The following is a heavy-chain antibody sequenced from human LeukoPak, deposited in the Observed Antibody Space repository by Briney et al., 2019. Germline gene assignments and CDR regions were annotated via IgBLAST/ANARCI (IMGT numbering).Heavy chain of an antibody. D-gene: IGHD1-26*01. CDR1: GFTFSDYG. V-gene: IGHV3-33*06. CDR3: AKDRGSYSTTADS. Sequence: GRSLRLSCAASGFTFSDYGIHWVRQAPGKGLEWVAVIWYDGTNKYYGDSVKGRFTISRDNSKNTLYLQMNSLRAEETAVYYCAKDRGSYSTTADSWGQGTLVTVSS. CDR2: IWYDGTNK. J-gene: IGHJ5*01.